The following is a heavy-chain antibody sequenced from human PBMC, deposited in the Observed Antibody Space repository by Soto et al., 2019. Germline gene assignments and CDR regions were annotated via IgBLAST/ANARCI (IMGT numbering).Heavy chain of an antibody. CDR2: IYHSGST. D-gene: IGHD3-22*01. J-gene: IGHJ4*02. V-gene: IGHV4-30-2*01. CDR1: GGSISSGGYS. CDR3: ASGAPVVNDY. Sequence: QLQLQESGSGLVKPSQTLSLTCAVSGGSISSGGYSWSWIRQPPGKGLEWIGYIYHSGSTYYNPSLKSRATISVDRAKTPCSLKLGSVTAADTAVDYCASGAPVVNDYWGQGTLVTVSS.